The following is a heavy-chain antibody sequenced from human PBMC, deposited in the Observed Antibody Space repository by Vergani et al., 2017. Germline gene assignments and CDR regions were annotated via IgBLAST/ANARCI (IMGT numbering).Heavy chain of an antibody. J-gene: IGHJ3*02. D-gene: IGHD3-22*01. CDR1: GGTFSSYA. CDR3: ARDNYYDSTEDAFDI. V-gene: IGHV1-69*06. Sequence: QVQLVQSGAEVKKPGSSVKVSCKASGGTFSSYAISWVRQAPGQGLEWMGRIIPIFGTANYAQKFQERVTITRDMSTSTAYMELSSLRAEDTAVYYCARDNYYDSTEDAFDIWGQGTMVTVSS. CDR2: IIPIFGTA.